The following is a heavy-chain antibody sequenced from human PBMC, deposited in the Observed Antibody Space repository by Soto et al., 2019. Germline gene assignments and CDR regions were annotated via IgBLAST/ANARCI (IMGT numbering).Heavy chain of an antibody. Sequence: EVQLVESGGGLVKPGGSLRLSCAASGFTFSSYTMNWVRQAPGKGLEWVSSISSDSSYIYYADSVKGRVTISRDNAKNSQFLQMKSLRAEDTAVYYCARDTGAGNSYWGQGTLVTVSS. CDR1: GFTFSSYT. V-gene: IGHV3-21*01. CDR3: ARDTGAGNSY. D-gene: IGHD6-19*01. CDR2: ISSDSSYI. J-gene: IGHJ4*02.